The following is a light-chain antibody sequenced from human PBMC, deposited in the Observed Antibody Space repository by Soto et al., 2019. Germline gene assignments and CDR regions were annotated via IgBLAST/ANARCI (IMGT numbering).Light chain of an antibody. Sequence: EIVLTQSPGTLSLSPGERATLSCRASQSVSSSYLAWYQQKPGQAPRPLIYGASSRDTGIPDRFSGSGSGTDFTLTISRLEPEDFAVYYCQQYGSSPFTFGQGTKLDIK. CDR3: QQYGSSPFT. J-gene: IGKJ2*01. CDR1: QSVSSSY. V-gene: IGKV3-20*01. CDR2: GAS.